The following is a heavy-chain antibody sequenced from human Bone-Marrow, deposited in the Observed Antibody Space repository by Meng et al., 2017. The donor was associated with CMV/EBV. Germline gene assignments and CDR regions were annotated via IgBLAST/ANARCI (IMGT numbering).Heavy chain of an antibody. CDR2: INPSGGST. J-gene: IGHJ4*02. V-gene: IGHV1-46*02. CDR3: ATLQTIGY. CDR1: GGTFNIYT. D-gene: IGHD5-24*01. Sequence: ASVKVSCKASGGTFNIYTINWVRQAPGQGLEWMGIINPSGGSTSYAQKFQGRVTMTRDTSTSTVYMELSSLRSEDTAVYYCATLQTIGYWGQGTLVTVSS.